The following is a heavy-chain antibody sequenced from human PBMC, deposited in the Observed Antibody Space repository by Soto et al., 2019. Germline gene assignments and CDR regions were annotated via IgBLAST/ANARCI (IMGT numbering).Heavy chain of an antibody. CDR1: GYSFHNSG. J-gene: IGHJ5*01. Sequence: QVQLVQSGPELKKPGASVKVSCKTSGYSFHNSGISWVRQAPGQGLEWMGWISVLNGYAHYGQKFQGRVIMTADTFTSPAYMELRGLRSDGTAMYYCSENGTTWFASWGQGTPVTVSS. V-gene: IGHV1-18*01. CDR3: SENGTTWFAS. D-gene: IGHD2-2*01. CDR2: ISVLNGYA.